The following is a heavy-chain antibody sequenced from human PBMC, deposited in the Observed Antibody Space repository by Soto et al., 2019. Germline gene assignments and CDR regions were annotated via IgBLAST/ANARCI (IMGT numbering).Heavy chain of an antibody. CDR2: ISYDGSNK. V-gene: IGHV3-30*18. D-gene: IGHD3-10*01. Sequence: GGSLRLSCAASGFTFSSYGMHWVRQAPGKGLEWVAVISYDGSNKYYADSVKGRFTISRDNSKNTLYLQMNSLRAEDTAVYYCAKDSVPLLWFGELSFRYYFDYWGQGTLVTVSS. CDR1: GFTFSSYG. J-gene: IGHJ4*02. CDR3: AKDSVPLLWFGELSFRYYFDY.